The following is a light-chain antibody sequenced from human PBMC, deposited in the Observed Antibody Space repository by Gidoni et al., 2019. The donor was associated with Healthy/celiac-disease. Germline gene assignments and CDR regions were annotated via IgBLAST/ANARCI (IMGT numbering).Light chain of an antibody. J-gene: IGKJ5*01. CDR2: GAS. Sequence: EIVLTQSPGTLSLSPGERATLSCRASQSVSSSYLAWYQQTPGQAPRLLIYGASSRATGIPDRCSGSGSGTDFTLTISRLEPEDFAVYYCQQYGSSLITFGQGTRLEIK. V-gene: IGKV3-20*01. CDR1: QSVSSSY. CDR3: QQYGSSLIT.